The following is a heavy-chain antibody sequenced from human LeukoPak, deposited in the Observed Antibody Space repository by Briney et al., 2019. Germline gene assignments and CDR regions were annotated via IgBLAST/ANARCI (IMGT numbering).Heavy chain of an antibody. V-gene: IGHV3-7*01. CDR3: ASNTMVRGVPIDY. Sequence: GGSLRLSCAASGFTFSSYWMSWVRQAPGKGLEWVANIKQDGSEKYYVDSVKDRFTISRDNAKNSLYLQMNSLRAEDTAVYYCASNTMVRGVPIDYWGQGTLVTVSS. D-gene: IGHD3-10*01. J-gene: IGHJ4*02. CDR1: GFTFSSYW. CDR2: IKQDGSEK.